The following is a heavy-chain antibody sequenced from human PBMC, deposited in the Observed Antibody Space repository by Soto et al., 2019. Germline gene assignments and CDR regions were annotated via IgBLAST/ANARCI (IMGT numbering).Heavy chain of an antibody. J-gene: IGHJ6*02. CDR1: GYSFTSYW. CDR3: ARKRIVVVPAAIDYYGMDV. CDR2: IDPSDSYT. V-gene: IGHV5-10-1*01. Sequence: PGESLKISCRGSGYSFTSYWISWVRQMPGKGLGWMGRIDPSDSYTNYSPSFQGHVTISADKSISTAYLQWSSLKASDTAMYYCARKRIVVVPAAIDYYGMDVWGQGTTVTVSS. D-gene: IGHD2-2*01.